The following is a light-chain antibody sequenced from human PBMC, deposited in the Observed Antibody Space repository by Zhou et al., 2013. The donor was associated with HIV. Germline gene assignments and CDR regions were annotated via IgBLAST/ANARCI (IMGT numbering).Light chain of an antibody. V-gene: IGKV3-15*01. CDR1: QSVGSN. CDR2: GAS. Sequence: EKVMTQSPATLSVSPGERVTLSCRASQSVGSNLAWYQQKPGQAPRLLIYGASTRATGIPARFSGSGSGTEFTLTISSLQSEDFAVYYCQQYDNWPLPFGQGTKLEIK. J-gene: IGKJ2*01. CDR3: QQYDNWPLP.